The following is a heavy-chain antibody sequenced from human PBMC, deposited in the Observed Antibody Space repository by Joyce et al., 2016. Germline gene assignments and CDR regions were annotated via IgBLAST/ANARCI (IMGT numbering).Heavy chain of an antibody. CDR1: GFTITSKY. D-gene: IGHD5-12*01. J-gene: IGHJ3*02. CDR3: AREVGGNSGVAFDI. Sequence: EVQLVESGGGLVQPGGSLRLSCTVSGFTITSKYINCVRQAPGKGLEWVLVVYSGGTTYYADSVKGRFSISRDKSKNTIYLQMNSLRPEDTAVYYCAREVGGNSGVAFDIWGQGTLVTVSS. CDR2: VYSGGTT. V-gene: IGHV3-66*02.